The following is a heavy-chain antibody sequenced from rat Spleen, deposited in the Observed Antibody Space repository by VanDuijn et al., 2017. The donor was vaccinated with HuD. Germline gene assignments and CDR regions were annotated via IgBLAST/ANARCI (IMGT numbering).Heavy chain of an antibody. J-gene: IGHJ2*01. V-gene: IGHV5-7*01. CDR2: ISYGDSSGHSST. CDR1: GFSYNTYY. D-gene: IGHD1-9*01. Sequence: EVQLVESGGGLVQPGRSLKLSCEASGFSYNTYYMAWVRQTPKRGLEWVATISYGDSSGHSSTYYRDSVKGRFTISRDNAKSTLSLQMDSLRSEDTATYYCARRHYGYTDYFDYWGQGVMVTVSS. CDR3: ARRHYGYTDYFDY.